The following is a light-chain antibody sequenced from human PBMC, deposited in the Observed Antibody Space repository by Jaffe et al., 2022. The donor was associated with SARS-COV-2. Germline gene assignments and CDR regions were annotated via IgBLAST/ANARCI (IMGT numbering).Light chain of an antibody. CDR1: SLRSYY. V-gene: IGLV3-19*01. CDR2: GKN. Sequence: SSELTQDPAVSVALGQTVRITCQGDSLRSYYASWYQQKPGQAPVLVIYGKNNRPSGIPDRFSGSLSGNTASLTITGAQAEDEADYFCNSRDSSGNHHWVFGGGTKLTVL. CDR3: NSRDSSGNHHWV. J-gene: IGLJ3*02.